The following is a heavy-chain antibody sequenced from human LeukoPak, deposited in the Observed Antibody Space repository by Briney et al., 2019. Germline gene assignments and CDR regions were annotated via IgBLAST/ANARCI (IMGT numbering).Heavy chain of an antibody. CDR2: ISSSGSTI. D-gene: IGHD6-13*01. J-gene: IGHJ6*02. V-gene: IGHV3-11*01. Sequence: PGGSLRLSCAASGFTFSDYYMSWIRQAPGKGLEWVSYISSSGSTIYYADSVEGRFTISRDNAKNSLYLQMNSLRAEDTAVYYCAKAYSSSWYYGMDVWGQGTTVTVSS. CDR3: AKAYSSSWYYGMDV. CDR1: GFTFSDYY.